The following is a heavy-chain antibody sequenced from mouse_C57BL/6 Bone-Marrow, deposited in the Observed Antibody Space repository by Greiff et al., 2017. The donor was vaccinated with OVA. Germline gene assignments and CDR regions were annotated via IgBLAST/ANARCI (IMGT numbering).Heavy chain of an antibody. D-gene: IGHD1-1*01. CDR1: GYTFTTYP. CDR2: FHPYNDDT. V-gene: IGHV1-47*01. J-gene: IGHJ3*01. Sequence: VKLVESGAELVKPGASVKMSCKASGYTFTTYPIEWMKQNHGKSLEWIGNFHPYNDDTKYNEKFKGKATLTVEKSSSTVYLELSRLTSDDSAVYYCARKGINYYGSSYVWFAYWGQGTLVTVSA. CDR3: ARKGINYYGSSYVWFAY.